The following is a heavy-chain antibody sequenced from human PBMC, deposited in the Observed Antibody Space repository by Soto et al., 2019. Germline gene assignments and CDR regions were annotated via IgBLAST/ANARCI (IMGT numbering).Heavy chain of an antibody. CDR2: IYYSGST. V-gene: IGHV4-39*01. CDR3: ARLWIQLWPPIDY. CDR1: GDSVCSSSYA. D-gene: IGHD5-18*01. J-gene: IGHJ4*02. Sequence: SVTLSLTCTVSGDSVCSSSYAVGWIRQPPGKGLEWIGSIYYSGSTYYNPSLKSRVTISVDTSKNQFSLKLSSVTAADTAVYYCARLWIQLWPPIDYWGQGTLVTVSS.